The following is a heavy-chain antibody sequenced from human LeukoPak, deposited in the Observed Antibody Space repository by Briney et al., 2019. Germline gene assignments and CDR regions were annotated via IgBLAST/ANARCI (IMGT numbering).Heavy chain of an antibody. CDR2: IFHDGSKK. CDR3: ARDMWLVRGGFDY. Sequence: GGSLRLSCAASGFTFSNYAIHWVRQAPGKGLEWVAVIFHDGSKKYYADSVKGRFTISRDNSENTLYLQMNSLRAEDTAVYYCARDMWLVRGGFDYWGQGTLVTVSS. J-gene: IGHJ4*02. D-gene: IGHD6-19*01. CDR1: GFTFSNYA. V-gene: IGHV3-30-3*01.